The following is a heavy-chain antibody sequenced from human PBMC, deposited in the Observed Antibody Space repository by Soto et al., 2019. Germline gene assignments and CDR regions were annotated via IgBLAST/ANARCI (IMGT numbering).Heavy chain of an antibody. CDR3: ARGPRVLRPLGYYYGMDV. D-gene: IGHD4-17*01. CDR1: GGTFSSYA. CDR2: IIPIFGTA. V-gene: IGHV1-69*06. Sequence: GASVKVSCKASGGTFSSYAISWVRQAPGQGLEWMGGIIPIFGTANYAQKFQGRVTITADKSTSTAYMGLSSLRSEDTAVYYCARGPRVLRPLGYYYGMDVWGQGTTVTVSS. J-gene: IGHJ6*02.